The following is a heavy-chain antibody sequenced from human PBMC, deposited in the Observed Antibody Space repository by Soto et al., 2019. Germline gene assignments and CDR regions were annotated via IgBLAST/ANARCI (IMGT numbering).Heavy chain of an antibody. J-gene: IGHJ6*02. CDR2: INTNSGGT. V-gene: IGHV1-2*04. CDR3: ARGGSLWFGELSAYYYGMDV. CDR1: GYTFTSYY. D-gene: IGHD3-10*01. Sequence: ASVKVSCKASGYTFTSYYMHWVRQAPGQGLERMGWINTNSGGTNYAQKFQGWVTMTRDTSISTAYMELSRLRSDDTAVYYCARGGSLWFGELSAYYYGMDVWGQGTTVTVSS.